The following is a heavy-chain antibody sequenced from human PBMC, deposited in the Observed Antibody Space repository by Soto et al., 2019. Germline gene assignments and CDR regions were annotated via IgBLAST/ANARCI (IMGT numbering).Heavy chain of an antibody. V-gene: IGHV4-59*01. CDR1: GGSISSYY. J-gene: IGHJ4*02. Sequence: QVQLQESGPGLVKPSETLSLTCTVSGGSISSYYWSWIRQPPGKGLEWIGYIYYSGSTNYNPSLKIRVILSVDTSKIQFSLKLSSVTAADTAVYYCARRYGGIVDYWGQGTLVTVSS. D-gene: IGHD3-16*01. CDR3: ARRYGGIVDY. CDR2: IYYSGST.